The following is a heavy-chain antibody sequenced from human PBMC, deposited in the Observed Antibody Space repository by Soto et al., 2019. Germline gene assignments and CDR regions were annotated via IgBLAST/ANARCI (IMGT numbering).Heavy chain of an antibody. V-gene: IGHV1-24*01. Sequence: ASVKVSWKVSGYTLTELSMHWVRQAPGKGLEGMGGFDPEDGETIYAQKFQGRVTMTEDTSTDTAYMELSSLRSEDTAVYDCATGEPVRGVSPLDYWGQGTLVTVSS. CDR2: FDPEDGET. CDR1: GYTLTELS. J-gene: IGHJ4*02. CDR3: ATGEPVRGVSPLDY. D-gene: IGHD3-10*01.